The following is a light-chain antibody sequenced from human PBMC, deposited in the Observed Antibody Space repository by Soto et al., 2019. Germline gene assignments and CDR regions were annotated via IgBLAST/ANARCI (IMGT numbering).Light chain of an antibody. V-gene: IGKV3-15*01. Sequence: EIVMTQSPATLSVSPGERATLSCRASQSVSSNLAWYQQKPGQAPRLLIYGASTRATGIPARFSGSGSGTEFTLTISSLQSEDSAVYYCQQYNSWPPKYTFGQGTKPEIK. CDR2: GAS. CDR3: QQYNSWPPKYT. CDR1: QSVSSN. J-gene: IGKJ2*01.